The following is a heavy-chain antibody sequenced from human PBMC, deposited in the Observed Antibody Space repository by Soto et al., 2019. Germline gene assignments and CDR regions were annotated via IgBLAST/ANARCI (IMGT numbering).Heavy chain of an antibody. Sequence: QPGGSLRLSCAASGFTFSSYGMHWVRQAPGKGLEWVAVISYDGSNKYYADSVKGRFTISRDNSKNTLYLQMNSLRAEDTAVYYCAKDRAGIWSYYYYGTDVWGQGTTVTVSS. D-gene: IGHD6-13*01. J-gene: IGHJ6*02. CDR3: AKDRAGIWSYYYYGTDV. CDR2: ISYDGSNK. V-gene: IGHV3-30*18. CDR1: GFTFSSYG.